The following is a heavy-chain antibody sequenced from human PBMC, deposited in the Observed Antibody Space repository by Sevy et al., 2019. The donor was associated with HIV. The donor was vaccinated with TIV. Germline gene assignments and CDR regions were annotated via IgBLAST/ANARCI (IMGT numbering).Heavy chain of an antibody. Sequence: GGSLRLSCAASGFIFSSYGMHWVRQAPGKGLEWVTIISYDGSSKYYADSVKGRFTISRDNSENILYLQMNTLRTDDTAVYYCVKGGVTWELLDYWGQRTLVTVSS. CDR2: ISYDGSSK. D-gene: IGHD1-26*01. CDR1: GFIFSSYG. CDR3: VKGGVTWELLDY. V-gene: IGHV3-30*18. J-gene: IGHJ4*02.